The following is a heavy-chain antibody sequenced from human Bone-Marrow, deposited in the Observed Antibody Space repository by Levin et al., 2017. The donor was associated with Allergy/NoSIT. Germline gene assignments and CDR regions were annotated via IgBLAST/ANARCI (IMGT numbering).Heavy chain of an antibody. CDR1: GGSISSYY. D-gene: IGHD6-13*01. Sequence: PSETLSLTCTVSGGSISSYYWSWIRQPPGKGLEWIGYIYYSGSTNYNPSLKSRVTISVDTSKNQFSLKLSSVTAADTAVYYCARETGIAAAGTAGGYNWFDPWGQGTLVTVSS. CDR2: IYYSGST. J-gene: IGHJ5*02. V-gene: IGHV4-59*01. CDR3: ARETGIAAAGTAGGYNWFDP.